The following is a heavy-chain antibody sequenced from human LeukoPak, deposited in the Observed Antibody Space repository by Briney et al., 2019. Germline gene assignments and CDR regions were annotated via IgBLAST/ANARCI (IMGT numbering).Heavy chain of an antibody. V-gene: IGHV4-59*08. D-gene: IGHD3-10*01. Sequence: SETLSLTCTVAGGSISSYYWSWIRQPPGRGLEWIGWIYYSGNTKYNPSLESRVTISLDTPKNQFSLKLTSVTAADTAVYYCARHYGAGTYPLDYWGQGTLVTVSS. J-gene: IGHJ4*02. CDR2: IYYSGNT. CDR1: GGSISSYY. CDR3: ARHYGAGTYPLDY.